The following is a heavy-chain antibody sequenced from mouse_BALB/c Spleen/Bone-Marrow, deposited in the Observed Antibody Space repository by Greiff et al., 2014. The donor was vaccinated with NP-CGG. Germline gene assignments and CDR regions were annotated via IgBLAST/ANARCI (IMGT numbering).Heavy chain of an antibody. V-gene: IGHV2-9*02. CDR2: IGAGGST. CDR3: ARDGVYGSHYYAKDY. J-gene: IGHJ4*01. D-gene: IGHD1-1*02. CDR1: GFSLTSYG. Sequence: VQRVESGPGLVAPSQSLSITCTVSGFSLTSYGVHWVRQPPGKGLEWLGVIGAGGSTNYNSALMSRLSISKDNSKSQVFLKMNSLQTDDTAMYYCARDGVYGSHYYAKDYWGQGTPVTVSS.